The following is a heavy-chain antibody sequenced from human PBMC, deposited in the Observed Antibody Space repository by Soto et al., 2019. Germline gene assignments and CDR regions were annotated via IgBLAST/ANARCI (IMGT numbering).Heavy chain of an antibody. D-gene: IGHD6-13*01. V-gene: IGHV3-21*01. CDR2: ISSNSAYI. CDR3: TRDASRDSSARGWFDP. Sequence: GGSLRLSCAASGFTFRSFTMNWVRQSLGKGLEWVSTISSNSAYIYYTDALRGRFTISRDNAKNSLHLQMNSLRAEDTAVYYCTRDASRDSSARGWFDPWGPGTLVTVSS. J-gene: IGHJ5*02. CDR1: GFTFRSFT.